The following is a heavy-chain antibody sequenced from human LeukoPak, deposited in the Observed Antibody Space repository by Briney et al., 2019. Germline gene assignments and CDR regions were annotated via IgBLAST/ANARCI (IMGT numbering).Heavy chain of an antibody. CDR2: INHSGST. Sequence: SETLSLTCAVYGGSFSGYYWSWIRQPPGKGLEWIGEINHSGSTNYNPSLKSRVTISVDTSKNQFSLKLSSVSAADTAVYYCARGFVLGWFDPWGQGTLVTVSS. V-gene: IGHV4-34*01. D-gene: IGHD2/OR15-2a*01. CDR1: GGSFSGYY. CDR3: ARGFVLGWFDP. J-gene: IGHJ5*02.